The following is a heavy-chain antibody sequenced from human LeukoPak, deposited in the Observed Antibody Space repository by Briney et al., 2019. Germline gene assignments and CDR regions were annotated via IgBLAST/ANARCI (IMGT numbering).Heavy chain of an antibody. J-gene: IGHJ4*02. CDR1: GFTFSSYA. CDR3: AKETTMIVVVITTADY. CDR2: ISSSGGST. Sequence: PGGSLRLSCAASGFTFSSYAMSWVRQAPGKGLEWVSAISSSGGSTYYADSVKGRFTISRDNSKNTLYLQMNSLRAEDTAVYYCAKETTMIVVVITTADYWGQGTLVTVSS. V-gene: IGHV3-23*01. D-gene: IGHD3-22*01.